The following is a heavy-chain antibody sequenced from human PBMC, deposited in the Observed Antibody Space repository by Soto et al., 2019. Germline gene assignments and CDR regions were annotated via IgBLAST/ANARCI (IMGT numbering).Heavy chain of an antibody. CDR1: GFTFSSYA. CDR3: AKDPHVPSVTGQLYNRLDP. V-gene: IGHV3-30*01. CDR2: ISSDESNK. J-gene: IGHJ5*02. D-gene: IGHD2-21*02. Sequence: PGESLKISCTASGFTFSSYAMHWVRQAPGKGLEWVAVISSDESNKFYADSVKGRFTISRDISKNTVYLQMNSLRIEDTAVYYCAKDPHVPSVTGQLYNRLDPWGQGTLVTVSS.